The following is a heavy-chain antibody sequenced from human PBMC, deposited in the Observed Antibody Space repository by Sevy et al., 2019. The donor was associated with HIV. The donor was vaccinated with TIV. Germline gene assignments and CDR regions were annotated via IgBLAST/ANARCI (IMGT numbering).Heavy chain of an antibody. D-gene: IGHD3-3*01. CDR2: ISSNGLST. CDR1: GFRFDYYA. CDR3: AKDVRRDFSRAYSPGYFDY. Sequence: GGPLRLSCAVSGFRFDYYAMTWVRQAPGKGLEWVSTISSNGLSTYYTDSVKGRFTIFRDNFKNTLYLQMNSLRVEDTNVYFGAKDVRRDFSRAYSPGYFDYWGQGTLVTVSS. J-gene: IGHJ4*02. V-gene: IGHV3-23*01.